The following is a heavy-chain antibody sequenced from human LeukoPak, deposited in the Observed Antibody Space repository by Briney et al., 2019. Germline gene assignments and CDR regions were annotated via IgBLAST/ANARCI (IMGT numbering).Heavy chain of an antibody. J-gene: IGHJ4*02. CDR2: INKDGRSI. D-gene: IGHD5-18*01. Sequence: PGGSLRLSCADSGFSFCGVWMYCVRQAPGKGLVWVSRINKDGRSITYADSAKGRFTISRDNAQNTLYLQVNSLRVEDTAVYYCARGYNSGSLDYWSQGTLVTVSS. V-gene: IGHV3-74*01. CDR3: ARGYNSGSLDY. CDR1: GFSFCGVW.